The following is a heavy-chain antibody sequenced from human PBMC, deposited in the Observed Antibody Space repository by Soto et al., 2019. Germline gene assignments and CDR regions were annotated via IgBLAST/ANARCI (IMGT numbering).Heavy chain of an antibody. CDR2: ISAYNGNT. CDR3: ARDYRRITMVRGVSQPTDY. J-gene: IGHJ4*02. CDR1: GYTFTSYG. V-gene: IGHV1-18*04. Sequence: ASVKVSCKASGYTFTSYGISWVRQAPGQGLEWMGWISAYNGNTNYAQKLQGRVTMTTDTSTSTAYMELRSLRSDDTAVYYCARDYRRITMVRGVSQPTDYWGQGTLVTVS. D-gene: IGHD3-10*01.